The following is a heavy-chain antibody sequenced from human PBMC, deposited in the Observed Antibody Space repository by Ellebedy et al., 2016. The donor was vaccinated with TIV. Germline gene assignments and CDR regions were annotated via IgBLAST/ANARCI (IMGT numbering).Heavy chain of an antibody. CDR1: GFTFSSFV. CDR3: ARDNLVGVTDSYFDY. J-gene: IGHJ4*02. D-gene: IGHD1-26*01. CDR2: ISGSGGST. V-gene: IGHV3-23*01. Sequence: PGESLKISCAASGFTFSSFVISWVRQAPGKGLEWVSAISGSGGSTYYADSVKGRCTISRDISRNTLYLQMNNLRAEDTAVYYCARDNLVGVTDSYFDYWGQGTLVTVSS.